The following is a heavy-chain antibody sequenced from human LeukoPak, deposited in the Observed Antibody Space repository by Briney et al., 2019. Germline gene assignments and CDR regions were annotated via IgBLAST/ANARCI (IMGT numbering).Heavy chain of an antibody. CDR1: GFTFSDYY. CDR2: ISSSGSTI. J-gene: IGHJ6*02. V-gene: IGHV3-11*01. CDR3: ARWATVTYYYGMDV. Sequence: GGSLRLSCAASGFTFSDYYMSWIRQAPGKGLEWVSYISSSGSTIYYADSVKGRFTISRDNAKNSLYLQMNSLRAEDTAVYHCARWATVTYYYGMDVWGQGTTVTVSS. D-gene: IGHD4-17*01.